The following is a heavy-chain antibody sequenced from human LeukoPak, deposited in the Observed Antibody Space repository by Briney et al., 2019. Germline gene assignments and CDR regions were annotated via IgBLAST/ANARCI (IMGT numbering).Heavy chain of an antibody. V-gene: IGHV3-7*01. CDR2: IKQDGSEK. J-gene: IGHJ4*02. CDR3: ARDYYYYDSSGYLYYFDY. CDR1: GFTFSSYW. D-gene: IGHD3-22*01. Sequence: PGGSLRLSCAASGFTFSSYWMSWVRQAPGKGLEWVANIKQDGSEKYYVDSVKGRFTIFRDNAKNSLYLQMNSLRAEDTAVYYCARDYYYYDSSGYLYYFDYWGQGTLVTVSS.